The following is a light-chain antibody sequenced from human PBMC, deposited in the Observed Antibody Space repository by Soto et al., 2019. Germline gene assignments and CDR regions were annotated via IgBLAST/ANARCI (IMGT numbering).Light chain of an antibody. J-gene: IGKJ1*01. CDR3: QQYGNSPWT. CDR1: QSVSNNY. CDR2: GAS. Sequence: EIVLTQSPGTLSLSPGERATLSCRASQSVSNNYLAWYQQRPGQAPRLLTYGASSRAIGIPDRFSGSGSGTDFTLTINRLEPEAFAVYYCQQYGNSPWTFGQGTKVEIK. V-gene: IGKV3-20*01.